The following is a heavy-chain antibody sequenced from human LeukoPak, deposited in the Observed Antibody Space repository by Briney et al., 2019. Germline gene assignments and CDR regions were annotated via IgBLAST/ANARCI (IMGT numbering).Heavy chain of an antibody. D-gene: IGHD3-22*01. Sequence: GASVKVSCKASGYTFTGYYMHWVRQAPGQGLEWIGWINPNSGGTNYAQKFQGRVTMTRDTSISTAYRELSRLRSDDTAVYYCARDEYYYDSSGYPHDPWGQGTLFTVSS. CDR1: GYTFTGYY. V-gene: IGHV1-2*02. J-gene: IGHJ5*02. CDR2: INPNSGGT. CDR3: ARDEYYYDSSGYPHDP.